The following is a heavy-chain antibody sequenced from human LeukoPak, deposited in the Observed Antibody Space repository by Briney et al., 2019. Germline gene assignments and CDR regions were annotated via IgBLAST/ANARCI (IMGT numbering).Heavy chain of an antibody. V-gene: IGHV3-23*01. D-gene: IGHD3-10*01. CDR1: GFGFSSYA. Sequence: GGSLRLSCAASGFGFSSYAMSWVRQAPGKGLEWVSTISGSGGITYYADSVKGRFTISRDNSKNTLFLQMNSLRADDTAVYYCARFAAGGSHYYYMDVWGKGTTVTVSS. CDR3: ARFAAGGSHYYYMDV. CDR2: ISGSGGIT. J-gene: IGHJ6*03.